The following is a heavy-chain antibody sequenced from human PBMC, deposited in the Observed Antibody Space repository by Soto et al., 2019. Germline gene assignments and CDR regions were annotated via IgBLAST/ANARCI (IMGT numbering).Heavy chain of an antibody. CDR1: GFTFSSYS. J-gene: IGHJ4*02. CDR3: AREARIAAAGTFDY. Sequence: EVQLVESGGGLVQPGGSPRLSCAASGFTFSSYSMNWVRQAPGKGLEWVSYIISSSSTIYYADSVKGRFTISRDNAKNSLYLQMNSLRAEDTAVYYCAREARIAAAGTFDYWGQGTLVTVSS. D-gene: IGHD6-13*01. CDR2: IISSSSTI. V-gene: IGHV3-48*01.